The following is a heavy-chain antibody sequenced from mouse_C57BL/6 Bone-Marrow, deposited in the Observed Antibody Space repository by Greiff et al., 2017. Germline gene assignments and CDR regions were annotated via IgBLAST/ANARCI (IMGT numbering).Heavy chain of an antibody. CDR2: INHDGSST. CDR3: ARDPAFDV. CDR1: GFTFSDYY. J-gene: IGHJ1*03. V-gene: IGHV5-16*01. Sequence: EVNVVESEGGLVQPGSSMKLSCTASGFTFSDYYMAWVRQVPEKGLEWVANINHDGSSTYYLDSLKSRFIIARDNAKNILYLQMSSLKSEDTATYYCARDPAFDVWGTGTTVTVSS.